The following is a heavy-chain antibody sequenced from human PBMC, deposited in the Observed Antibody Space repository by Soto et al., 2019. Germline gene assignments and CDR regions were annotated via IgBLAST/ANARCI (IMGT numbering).Heavy chain of an antibody. Sequence: EVQLVESGGGLVQPGGSLRLSCAPSGFTLNNLWTSWVRQAPGKGLEWVANIKPDGSENSYVDSVKGRFTISRDNAKNSLYLQMNNLRAEDTVVYYCARANFDIRGQGTLVTVSS. J-gene: IGHJ4*02. V-gene: IGHV3-7*04. CDR3: ARANFDI. D-gene: IGHD3-9*01. CDR2: IKPDGSEN. CDR1: GFTLNNLW.